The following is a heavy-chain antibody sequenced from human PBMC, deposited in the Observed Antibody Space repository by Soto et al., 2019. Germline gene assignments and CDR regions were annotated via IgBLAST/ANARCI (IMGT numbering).Heavy chain of an antibody. J-gene: IGHJ6*02. D-gene: IGHD5-12*01. CDR2: ISAYNGNT. CDR1: GYTFTSYG. Sequence: ASVNVSCKASGYTFTSYGISWVRQAPGQGLEWMGWISAYNGNTNYAQKLQGRVTMTTDTSTSTAYMELRSLRSDDTAVYYCAVVATITSDYYGMDVWGQGTTVTVSS. CDR3: AVVATITSDYYGMDV. V-gene: IGHV1-18*01.